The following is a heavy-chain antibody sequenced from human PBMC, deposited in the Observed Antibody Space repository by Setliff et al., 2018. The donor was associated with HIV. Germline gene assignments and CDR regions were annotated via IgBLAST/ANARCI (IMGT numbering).Heavy chain of an antibody. Sequence: GASVKVSCKTFGYTFTGHYVHWVRQAPGQGLEWMGWINPNSGATNYAQKFQGRVTMTRDTSISTAYMELSGLRSDDTAVYYCARDGYYYDSSAFFEGYHYYYMDVWGKGTTVTVSS. V-gene: IGHV1-2*02. CDR2: INPNSGAT. J-gene: IGHJ6*03. CDR3: ARDGYYYDSSAFFEGYHYYYMDV. CDR1: GYTFTGHY. D-gene: IGHD3-22*01.